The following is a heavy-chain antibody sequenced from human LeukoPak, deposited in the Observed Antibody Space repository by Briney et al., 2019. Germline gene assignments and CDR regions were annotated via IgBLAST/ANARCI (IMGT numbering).Heavy chain of an antibody. CDR2: ISAYNGNT. D-gene: IGHD3-22*01. V-gene: IGHV1-18*01. J-gene: IGHJ4*02. CDR3: ARFLGYYDSSGLDY. CDR1: GYTFTSYG. Sequence: ASVKVSCKAAGYTFTSYGISWGREAAGQGVEGMGWISAYNGNTNYAQKLQGRVTMTTDTSTSTAYMELRSLRSDDTAVYYCARFLGYYDSSGLDYWGQGTLVTVSS.